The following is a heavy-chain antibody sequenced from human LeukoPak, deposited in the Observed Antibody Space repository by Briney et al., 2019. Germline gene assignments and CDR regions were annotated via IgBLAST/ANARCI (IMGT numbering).Heavy chain of an antibody. Sequence: ASVTVSFKASGYTFTSYYMHWVRQAPGQGLEWMGIINPSGGSTSYAQKFQGRVTMTRDMSTSTDYMELSSLRSEDTAVYYCARANDYGDPLPRYMDVWGKGTTVTVSS. CDR3: ARANDYGDPLPRYMDV. CDR1: GYTFTSYY. D-gene: IGHD4-17*01. V-gene: IGHV1-46*01. CDR2: INPSGGST. J-gene: IGHJ6*03.